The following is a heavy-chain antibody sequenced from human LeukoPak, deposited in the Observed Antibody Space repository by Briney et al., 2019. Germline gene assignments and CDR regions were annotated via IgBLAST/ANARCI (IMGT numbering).Heavy chain of an antibody. CDR2: ISSGSSYI. V-gene: IGHV3-21*01. Sequence: GGSLRLSCAASGFTFSSYSMNWVRQAPGKGLEWVSSISSGSSYIYYADSVKGRFTISRDNAKNSLYLQMNSLRAEDTAVYYCARDIWVPYPHPITAAGTGADYWGQGTLVTVSS. CDR1: GFTFSSYS. D-gene: IGHD6-13*01. CDR3: ARDIWVPYPHPITAAGTGADY. J-gene: IGHJ4*02.